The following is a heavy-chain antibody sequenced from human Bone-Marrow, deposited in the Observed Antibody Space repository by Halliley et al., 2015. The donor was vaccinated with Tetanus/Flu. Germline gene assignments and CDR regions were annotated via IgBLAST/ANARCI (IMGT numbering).Heavy chain of an antibody. J-gene: IGHJ4*02. V-gene: IGHV3-30*18. CDR2: LSYDGSDK. D-gene: IGHD7-27*01. Sequence: LSYDGSDKYYADSVKGRFTISRDNSKNTLFLQMNSLRPEDTAVYYCAKEGERYRSTGESLDNWGQGALVTVSP. CDR3: AKEGERYRSTGESLDN.